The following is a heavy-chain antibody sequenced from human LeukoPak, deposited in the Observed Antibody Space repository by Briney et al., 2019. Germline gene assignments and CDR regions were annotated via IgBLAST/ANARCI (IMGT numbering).Heavy chain of an antibody. V-gene: IGHV4-61*02. Sequence: SETLSLTCTVSGGSISSGTDYWSWIRQPAGKGLEWIGRIYTSGSTNYNPSLKSRVTISVDTSKNQFSLKLSSVTAADTAVYYCAKSDYEHAFDIWGQGTMVTVSS. CDR1: GGSISSGTDY. D-gene: IGHD5-12*01. CDR2: IYTSGST. J-gene: IGHJ3*02. CDR3: AKSDYEHAFDI.